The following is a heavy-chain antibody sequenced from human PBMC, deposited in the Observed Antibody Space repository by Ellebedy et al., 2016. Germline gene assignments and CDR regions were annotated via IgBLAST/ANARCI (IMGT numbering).Heavy chain of an antibody. CDR1: GFTFSSYS. CDR2: ISSSSSYI. CDR3: ARDIDSSGGELDY. D-gene: IGHD6-19*01. Sequence: GGSLRLSCAASGFTFSSYSMNWVRQAPGKGLEWVSSISSSSSYIYYADSVKGRFTISRDNAKNSLYLQMNSLRAEDTAVYYCARDIDSSGGELDYWGQGTLVTVSS. J-gene: IGHJ4*02. V-gene: IGHV3-21*01.